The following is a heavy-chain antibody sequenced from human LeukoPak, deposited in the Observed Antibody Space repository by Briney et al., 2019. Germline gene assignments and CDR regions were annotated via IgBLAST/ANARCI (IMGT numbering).Heavy chain of an antibody. J-gene: IGHJ4*02. CDR2: MNPNSGNT. CDR1: GYTFTNYD. V-gene: IGHV1-8*01. Sequence: ASVKVSCKASGYTFTNYDINWVRQATGQGLEWMGWMNPNSGNTGYAQKFQGRVTMTRSTSINTAYMELSSLRSEDTAVYYCARYDGSGYYYLVWGQGTLVTVSS. CDR3: ARYDGSGYYYLV. D-gene: IGHD3-10*01.